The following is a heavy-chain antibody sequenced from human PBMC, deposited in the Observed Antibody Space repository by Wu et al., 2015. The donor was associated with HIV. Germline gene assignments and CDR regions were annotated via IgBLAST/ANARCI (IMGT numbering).Heavy chain of an antibody. D-gene: IGHD3-10*01. CDR2: INPNSGGT. CDR3: ARDPYGSGYYYYGMDV. J-gene: IGHJ6*02. V-gene: IGHV1-2*02. CDR1: GYTITGYY. Sequence: QVQLVQSGAEVKKPGASVKVSCKASGYTITGYYMHWVRQAPGQGLEWMGWINPNSGGTNYAQKFQGRVTMTRDTSISTAYMELSRLRSDDTAVYYCARDPYGSGYYYYGMDVWGQGTTVTVSS.